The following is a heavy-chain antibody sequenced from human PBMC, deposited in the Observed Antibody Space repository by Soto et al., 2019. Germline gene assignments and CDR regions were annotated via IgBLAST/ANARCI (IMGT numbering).Heavy chain of an antibody. Sequence: GSLRLSCAASGFTFSNYAMSWVRQAPGKGLEWVSGISNTGGSTGYADSVKGRFTISRDNSKNTLYLEMSSLRPEDTAVYYCAKGQRYYGSVSPPQDFDYSGQGTLVTIYS. CDR1: GFTFSNYA. D-gene: IGHD3-10*01. V-gene: IGHV3-23*01. CDR2: ISNTGGST. J-gene: IGHJ4*02. CDR3: AKGQRYYGSVSPPQDFDY.